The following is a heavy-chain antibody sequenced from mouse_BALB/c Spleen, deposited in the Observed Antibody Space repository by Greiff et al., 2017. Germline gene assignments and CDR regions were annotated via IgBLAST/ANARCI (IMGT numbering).Heavy chain of an antibody. CDR2: ISSGGST. Sequence: DVMLVESGGGLVKPGGSLKLSCAASGFTFSSYAMSWVRQTPEKRLEWVASISSGGSTYYPDSVKGRFTISRDNARNILYLQMSSLRSEDTAMYYCARTYDGSSLDYWGQGTTLTVSS. D-gene: IGHD1-1*01. J-gene: IGHJ2*01. CDR3: ARTYDGSSLDY. V-gene: IGHV5-6-5*01. CDR1: GFTFSSYA.